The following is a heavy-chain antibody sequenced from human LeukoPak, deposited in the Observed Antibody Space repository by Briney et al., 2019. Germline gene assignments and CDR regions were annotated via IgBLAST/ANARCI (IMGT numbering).Heavy chain of an antibody. J-gene: IGHJ3*02. CDR3: ARHRYYPSWADTGAFDI. CDR2: IYYSGAT. CDR1: GDSSTSRTYY. Sequence: PSETLSLTCTVTGDSSTSRTYYSAWIRQSPGKGLEWIGSIYYSGATYYNSSLNSRVTISLNTSSNQFSLKLTSVIAMDTAIYYCARHRYYPSWADTGAFDIWGHGTMVTVSS. D-gene: IGHD2-2*01. V-gene: IGHV4-39*01.